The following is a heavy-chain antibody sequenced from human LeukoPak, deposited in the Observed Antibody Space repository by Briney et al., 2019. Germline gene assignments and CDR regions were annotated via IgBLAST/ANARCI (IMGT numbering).Heavy chain of an antibody. V-gene: IGHV3-11*04. J-gene: IGHJ3*02. D-gene: IGHD6-19*01. CDR1: GFTFSDYY. CDR2: ISSSGSTI. CDR3: ARDEDSSGWYVYAFDI. Sequence: GGSLRLSCAASGFTFSDYYMSWIRQAPGKGLEWVSYISSSGSTIYYADSVKGRFTISRDNAKNSLYLQMNSLRAGDTAVYYCARDEDSSGWYVYAFDIWGQGTMVTVSS.